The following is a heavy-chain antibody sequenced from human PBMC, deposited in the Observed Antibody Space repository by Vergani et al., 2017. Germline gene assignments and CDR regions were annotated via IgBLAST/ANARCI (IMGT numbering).Heavy chain of an antibody. CDR3: AKDPGHLRLYFDY. D-gene: IGHD3-22*01. CDR1: GFTFSSYA. CDR2: ISGSGGGT. V-gene: IGHV3-23*01. Sequence: EVQLLESGGGLVQPGGSLRLSCAASGFTFSSYAMSWVRQAPGKGLEWVSAISGSGGGTYYADSVKGRFTISRDNSKNTLYLQMNSLRAEDTAVYYCAKDPGHLRLYFDYWGQGTLVTVSS. J-gene: IGHJ4*02.